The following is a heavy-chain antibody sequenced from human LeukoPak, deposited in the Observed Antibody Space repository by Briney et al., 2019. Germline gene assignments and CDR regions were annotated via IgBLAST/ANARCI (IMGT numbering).Heavy chain of an antibody. V-gene: IGHV1-24*01. CDR1: GYTLTELS. CDR3: ATDGTVAGTIVSTTFDY. J-gene: IGHJ4*02. CDR2: FDPEDGET. D-gene: IGHD6-19*01. Sequence: GASVKVSCKVSGYTLTELSMHWVRQAPGKGLEWMGGFDPEDGETIYAQKFQGRVTMTEDTSTDTAYMELSSLRSEDTAVNYCATDGTVAGTIVSTTFDYWGQGTLVTVSS.